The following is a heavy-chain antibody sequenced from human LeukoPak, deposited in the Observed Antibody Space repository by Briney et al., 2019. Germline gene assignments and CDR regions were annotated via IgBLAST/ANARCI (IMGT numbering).Heavy chain of an antibody. CDR1: GFTFSSYA. D-gene: IGHD3-9*01. J-gene: IGHJ4*02. V-gene: IGHV3-23*01. CDR3: AKAPDYDVLTGTSFDY. Sequence: PGGSLRLSCAASGFTFSSYAMNWVRQAPGKGLEWVSSVSDSGGHTYYAASVKGRFTISRDNSKNTLYLQMNSLRAEDTALYYCAKAPDYDVLTGTSFDYWGQGALVTVSS. CDR2: VSDSGGHT.